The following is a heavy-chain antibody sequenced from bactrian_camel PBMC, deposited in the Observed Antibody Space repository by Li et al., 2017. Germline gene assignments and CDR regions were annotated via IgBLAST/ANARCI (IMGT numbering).Heavy chain of an antibody. J-gene: IGHJ4*01. CDR3: VRGYGLDHPLGEY. CDR1: GYRFDRLC. D-gene: IGHD3*01. Sequence: VQLVESGGGSVQAGGSLRLSCVASGYRFDRLCVGWFRQAPGKGLEWVSGIYSDGATTYYADSLKGRFTISRDNAKNTVFLQMNSLKPEDTAVYYCVRGYGLDHPLGEYWGQGTQVTVS. CDR2: IYSDGATT. V-gene: IGHV3S40*01.